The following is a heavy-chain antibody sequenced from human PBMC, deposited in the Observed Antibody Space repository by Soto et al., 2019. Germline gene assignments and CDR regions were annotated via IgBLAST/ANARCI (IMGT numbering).Heavy chain of an antibody. V-gene: IGHV1-46*03. D-gene: IGHD2-15*01. CDR1: GYTFTSYY. Sequence: QVQLVQSGAEVKKPGASVKVSCKASGYTFTSYYMHWVRQAPGQGLEWMGIINPSGGSTSYAQKVQGRVTMTRDTSTSTVYMELSSLRSEDTAVYYCARGGAFIGYCSGGSCYGLDYWGQGTLVTVSS. J-gene: IGHJ4*02. CDR2: INPSGGST. CDR3: ARGGAFIGYCSGGSCYGLDY.